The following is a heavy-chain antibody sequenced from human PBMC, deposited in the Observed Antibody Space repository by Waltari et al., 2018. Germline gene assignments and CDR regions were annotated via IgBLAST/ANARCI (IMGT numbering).Heavy chain of an antibody. D-gene: IGHD5-12*01. Sequence: EVQLXXSGXXEKKPGESXRISCKGXXXXXTSXXTGWXRQMPGKGLEXMGVIYPGXXNTIYSPSFQGKVTISSDKSSSTAHLQWSSLKASDTXMYYCASGMNXXPEMATMALDYWGQGTLVTVSS. V-gene: IGHV5-51*01. CDR1: XXXXTSXX. CDR3: ASGMNXXPEMATMALDY. CDR2: IYPGXXNT. J-gene: IGHJ4*02.